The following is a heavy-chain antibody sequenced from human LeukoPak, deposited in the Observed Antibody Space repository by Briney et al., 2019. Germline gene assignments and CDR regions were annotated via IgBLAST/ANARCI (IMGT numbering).Heavy chain of an antibody. CDR3: ARKYDSSGYYSPYYFDY. Sequence: ASVKVSCKASGYTFTSYGISWVRQAPGQGLAWMGWISAYNGNTNYAQKLQGRVTMTTDTSTSTAYMELRSLRSDDTAVYYCARKYDSSGYYSPYYFDYWGQGTLVTVSS. D-gene: IGHD3-22*01. V-gene: IGHV1-18*01. CDR1: GYTFTSYG. CDR2: ISAYNGNT. J-gene: IGHJ4*02.